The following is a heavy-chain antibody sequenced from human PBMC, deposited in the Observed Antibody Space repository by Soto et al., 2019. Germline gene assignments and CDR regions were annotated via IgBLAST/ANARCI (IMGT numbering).Heavy chain of an antibody. CDR1: GGSFHGYY. CDR3: ASSSLYGMDV. V-gene: IGHV4-34*01. CDR2: INHSGSV. J-gene: IGHJ6*02. Sequence: PSETLSLTCAVYGGSFHGYYWTWIRQPPGKGLEWIGEINHSGSVNYNPTFKSRVSISLDTSKNQMSLQLSSVSAADTAVYYCASSSLYGMDVWGQGTTVTVSS.